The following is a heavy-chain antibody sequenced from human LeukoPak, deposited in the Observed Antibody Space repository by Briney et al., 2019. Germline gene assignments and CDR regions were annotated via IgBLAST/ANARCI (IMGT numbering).Heavy chain of an antibody. CDR3: AIAPSEEVANWFDP. Sequence: PSETLSLTCTVSGGSISSSSYYWGWIRQPPGKGLEWIGSIYYSGSTYYNPSLKSRVTISVDTSKNQFSLKLSSVTAADTAVYYCAIAPSEEVANWFDPCGQGTQVTVSS. CDR2: IYYSGST. D-gene: IGHD2-15*01. J-gene: IGHJ5*02. V-gene: IGHV4-39*07. CDR1: GGSISSSSYY.